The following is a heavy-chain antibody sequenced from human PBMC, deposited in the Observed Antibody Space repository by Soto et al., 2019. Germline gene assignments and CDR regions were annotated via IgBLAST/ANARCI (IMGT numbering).Heavy chain of an antibody. CDR3: ARDGRFYDILTGIEYYFDY. V-gene: IGHV3-33*01. D-gene: IGHD3-9*01. J-gene: IGHJ4*02. CDR2: IWYDGSNK. Sequence: SLRLSCAASGFTFSSYGMHWVRQAPGKGLEWVAVIWYDGSNKYYADSVKGRFTISRDNSKNTLYLQMNSLRAEDTAVYYCARDGRFYDILTGIEYYFDYLGQGT. CDR1: GFTFSSYG.